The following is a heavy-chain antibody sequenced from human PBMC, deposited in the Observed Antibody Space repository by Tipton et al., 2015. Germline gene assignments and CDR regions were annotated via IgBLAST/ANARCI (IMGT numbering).Heavy chain of an antibody. J-gene: IGHJ6*02. CDR3: ARHSGSYRTYYYYYGMDV. D-gene: IGHD1-26*01. CDR2: IYSGGSV. Sequence: PGLVKPSETLSLACSVSGDSIRNNYWSWIRQPVGKGLEWIGRIYSGGSVDYNSSPRGRVTMSIDTSKNEFSLSLTSMTAADTAVYYCARHSGSYRTYYYYYGMDVWGQGTTVTVSS. V-gene: IGHV4-4*07. CDR1: GDSIRNNY.